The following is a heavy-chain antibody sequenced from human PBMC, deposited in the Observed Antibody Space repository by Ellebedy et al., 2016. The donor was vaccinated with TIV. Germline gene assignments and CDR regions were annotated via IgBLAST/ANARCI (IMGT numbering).Heavy chain of an antibody. Sequence: AASVKVSCKASAGTFSSYPISWVRQPPGQGLEWMGRIIPILGIANYAQKFQGRVTITTDKSTSIAYMELSSLRSEDTAVYYCAAGNDGGWFDPWGQGTLVTVSS. CDR1: AGTFSSYP. V-gene: IGHV1-69*02. CDR2: IIPILGIA. J-gene: IGHJ5*02. CDR3: AAGNDGGWFDP. D-gene: IGHD1-1*01.